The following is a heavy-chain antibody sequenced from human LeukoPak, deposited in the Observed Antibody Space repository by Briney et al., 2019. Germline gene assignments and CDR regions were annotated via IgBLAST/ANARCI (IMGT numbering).Heavy chain of an antibody. CDR3: AKDSPMTINYYDSSGSPDAFDI. CDR2: ISDSGGST. D-gene: IGHD3-22*01. CDR1: RFTFSSFA. V-gene: IGHV3-23*01. J-gene: IGHJ3*02. Sequence: GGSLRLSCAASRFTFSSFAMSWVRQAPGKGLEWVSAISDSGGSTYYADSVKGRFTISRDNSKNTLYLRMSSLRAEDTAVYYCAKDSPMTINYYDSSGSPDAFDIWGQGTMVTVSS.